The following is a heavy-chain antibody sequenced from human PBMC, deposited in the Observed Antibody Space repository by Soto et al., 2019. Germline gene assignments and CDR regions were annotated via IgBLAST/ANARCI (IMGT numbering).Heavy chain of an antibody. J-gene: IGHJ4*01. D-gene: IGHD3-22*01. CDR1: GSTIISYY. V-gene: IGHV4-59*08. CDR3: ARLGDYYQAFDY. Sequence: PLETHPLTCTVSGSTIISYYWSWFRQPPGRGLEWVGYIYYTGTTTYNPSLTSRVTISLDTSRSQFSLKLKSATAADSAVYFCARLGDYYQAFDYWGRGSLLTVSS. CDR2: IYYTGTT.